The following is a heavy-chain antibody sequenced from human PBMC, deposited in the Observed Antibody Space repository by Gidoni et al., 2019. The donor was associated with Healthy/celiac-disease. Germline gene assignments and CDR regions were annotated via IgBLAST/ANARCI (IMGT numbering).Heavy chain of an antibody. CDR1: GFTFSSYS. V-gene: IGHV3-21*01. CDR3: ARDYTSGSDFDY. J-gene: IGHJ4*02. D-gene: IGHD5-12*01. Sequence: EVQLVESGGGLVKPGGSLRLSCAASGFTFSSYSMNWVRPAPGKGLEWVSSISSSSSYIYYADSVKGRFTISRDNDKNSLYLQMNSLRAEDTAVYYCARDYTSGSDFDYWGQGTLVTVSS. CDR2: ISSSSSYI.